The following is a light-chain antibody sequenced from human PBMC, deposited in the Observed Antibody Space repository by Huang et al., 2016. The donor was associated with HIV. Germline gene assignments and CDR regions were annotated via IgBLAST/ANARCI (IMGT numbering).Light chain of an antibody. J-gene: IGKJ4*01. CDR2: AAS. CDR1: PGIRND. V-gene: IGKV1-6*01. Sequence: AIQMTQSPSSLSASVGDRVTITCRARPGIRNDLGWYQQKPGKAPKLLIYAASSLQSGVPARFSGSGSGTDFTLTISSLQPEDFATYDCLQDYNYPVTFGGGTKVEIK. CDR3: LQDYNYPVT.